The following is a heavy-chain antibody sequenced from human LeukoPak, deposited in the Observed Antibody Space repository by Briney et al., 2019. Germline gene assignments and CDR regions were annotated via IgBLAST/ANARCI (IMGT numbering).Heavy chain of an antibody. D-gene: IGHD3-3*01. V-gene: IGHV1-2*02. J-gene: IGHJ4*02. CDR2: INPNSGGT. Sequence: ASVKVSCKASGYTFTGYYMYWVRQAPGQGLEWMGWINPNSGGTNYAQKFQGRVTMTRDTSISTAYMELSRLRSDDTAVYYCARDSVRRFLEWLLSYWGQGTLVTVSS. CDR3: ARDSVRRFLEWLLSY. CDR1: GYTFTGYY.